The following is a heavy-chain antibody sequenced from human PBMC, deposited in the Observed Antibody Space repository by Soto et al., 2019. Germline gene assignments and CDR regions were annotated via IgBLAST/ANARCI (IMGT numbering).Heavy chain of an antibody. CDR1: GGTFSSYA. CDR3: ASGGRRIAAAAFDY. Sequence: QVQLVQSGAEVKKPGSSVKVSCKASGGTFSSYAISWVRQAPGQGLEWMGGIIPLFGTANYAQKFQGRVTIPADESTSTAYMELSSLRSEGTAVYYCASGGRRIAAAAFDYWGQGTLVTVSS. J-gene: IGHJ4*02. V-gene: IGHV1-69*01. CDR2: IIPLFGTA. D-gene: IGHD6-13*01.